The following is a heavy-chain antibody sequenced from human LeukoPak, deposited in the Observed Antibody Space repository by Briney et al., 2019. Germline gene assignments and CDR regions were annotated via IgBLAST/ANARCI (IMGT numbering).Heavy chain of an antibody. CDR2: VYYSGRT. V-gene: IGHV4-39*02. Sequence: SETLSLTCTVSGDFLSSSSYYWGWIRQPPGKGLEWIGDVYYSGRTYYNPSLKSRVFISIDTSKNYFSLNLNFVTAADTAVYYCARRCYYDSTGYFEWGRGSLVTVSS. CDR3: ARRCYYDSTGYFE. J-gene: IGHJ1*01. CDR1: GDFLSSSSYY. D-gene: IGHD3-22*01.